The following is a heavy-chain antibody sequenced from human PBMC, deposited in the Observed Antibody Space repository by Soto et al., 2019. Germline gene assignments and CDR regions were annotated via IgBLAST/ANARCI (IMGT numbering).Heavy chain of an antibody. CDR3: ARDPGVTNYYFDL. Sequence: QVQLVESGGGVVQPGESLRLSCTASGFTFRTYGFHWGRQAPGKGLEWVALIWHDGSIKDYADSVKGRFTVSRDDSKSTLYLQMHSLRAEDTAVYSCARDPGVTNYYFDLWGQGTLVTVSS. CDR2: IWHDGSIK. V-gene: IGHV3-33*01. D-gene: IGHD5-18*01. CDR1: GFTFRTYG. J-gene: IGHJ4*02.